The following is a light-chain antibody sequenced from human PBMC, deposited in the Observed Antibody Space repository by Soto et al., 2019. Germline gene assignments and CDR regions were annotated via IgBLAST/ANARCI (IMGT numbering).Light chain of an antibody. Sequence: EIVLTQSPATLSLSPGERATLSCRASQSFSSYLAWYQHKPGQAPRLLIYDASNSATGIPARFSGSGSGTDFTLTISSLEPEDFAVYYCQQRSNWPPLITFGQGTRLEI. CDR2: DAS. J-gene: IGKJ5*01. CDR3: QQRSNWPPLIT. CDR1: QSFSSY. V-gene: IGKV3-11*01.